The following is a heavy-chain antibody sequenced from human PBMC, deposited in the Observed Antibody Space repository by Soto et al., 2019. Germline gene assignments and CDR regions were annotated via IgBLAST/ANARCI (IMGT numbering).Heavy chain of an antibody. Sequence: GESLKISCKGSGYSFTSYWISWVRQMPGKGLEWMGRIDPSDSYTNYSPSFQGHVTISADKSISTAYLQWSSLKASDTALYYCARHHVVRGKGDGMVVWGPGTTVTVSS. CDR1: GYSFTSYW. J-gene: IGHJ6*02. V-gene: IGHV5-10-1*01. D-gene: IGHD3-10*01. CDR2: IDPSDSYT. CDR3: ARHHVVRGKGDGMVV.